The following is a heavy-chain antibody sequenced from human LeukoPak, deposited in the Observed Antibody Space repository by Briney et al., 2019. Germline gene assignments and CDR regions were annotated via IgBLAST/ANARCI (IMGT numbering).Heavy chain of an antibody. Sequence: ASVKVSCKASGGTFSSYAISWVRQAPGQGLEWMGGIIPIFGTANYAQKFQGRVTITADESTSTAYMELSSLRSEDTAVYYCARDTTSIRGACGYWGRGTLVTVSS. V-gene: IGHV1-69*13. CDR2: IIPIFGTA. CDR1: GGTFSSYA. D-gene: IGHD2/OR15-2a*01. CDR3: ARDTTSIRGACGY. J-gene: IGHJ4*02.